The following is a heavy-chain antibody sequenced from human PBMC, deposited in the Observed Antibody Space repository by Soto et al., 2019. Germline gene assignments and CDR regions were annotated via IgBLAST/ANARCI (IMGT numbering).Heavy chain of an antibody. V-gene: IGHV3-23*01. D-gene: IGHD1-1*01. J-gene: IGHJ4*02. Sequence: EVQLLESGGGLVQPGGSLRLFCAASGFTFRSYAMSWVRQAPGKGLEWVSAIGVSGGLTYYVDSVKGRFTISRDNSQNTLYLQMNSLRAEDTAVYYCAKDLGGVDTWNDFDYWGQGTLVTVSS. CDR2: IGVSGGLT. CDR1: GFTFRSYA. CDR3: AKDLGGVDTWNDFDY.